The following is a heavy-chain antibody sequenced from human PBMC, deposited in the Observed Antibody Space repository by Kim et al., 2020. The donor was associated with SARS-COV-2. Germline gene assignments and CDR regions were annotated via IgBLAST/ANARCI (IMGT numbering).Heavy chain of an antibody. J-gene: IGHJ6*01. CDR2: ISYDGSNK. D-gene: IGHD2-2*01. CDR1: GFTFSSYG. Sequence: GGSLRLSCAASGFTFSSYGMHWVRQAPGKGLEWVAVISYDGSNKYYADSVKGRFTISRDNSKNTLYLQMNSLRAEDTAVYYCAKDRRYCSSTSCSGYYYG. V-gene: IGHV3-30*18. CDR3: AKDRRYCSSTSCSGYYYG.